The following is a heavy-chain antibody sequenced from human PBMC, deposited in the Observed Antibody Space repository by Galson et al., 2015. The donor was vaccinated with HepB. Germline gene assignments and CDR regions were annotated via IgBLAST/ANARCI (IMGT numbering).Heavy chain of an antibody. CDR1: GYSSSGYW. Sequence: QSGAEVKEAGESLRISCKGSGYSSSGYWISWVRQMPGKGLEWMGIIYPDNSDTRYSPSFQGQVTFSADKSISTAYLQWNSLKAPDTAMYYCARYGGETLAANWFDYWGQGTLVTVSS. D-gene: IGHD6-25*01. V-gene: IGHV5-51*01. J-gene: IGHJ4*02. CDR2: IYPDNSDT. CDR3: ARYGGETLAANWFDY.